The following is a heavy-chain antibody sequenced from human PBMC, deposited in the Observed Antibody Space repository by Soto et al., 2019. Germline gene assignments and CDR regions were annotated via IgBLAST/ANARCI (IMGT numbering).Heavy chain of an antibody. V-gene: IGHV3-23*01. D-gene: IGHD3-3*01. CDR2: ISGSGGST. Sequence: PGGSLRLSCAASGFTFSSYAMSWVRQAPGKGLEWVSAISGSGGSTYYADSVKGRFTISRGNSKNTLYLQMNSLRAEDTAVYYCAKESHYDFWSGYYTGYYYMDVWGKGTTVTVSS. CDR3: AKESHYDFWSGYYTGYYYMDV. CDR1: GFTFSSYA. J-gene: IGHJ6*03.